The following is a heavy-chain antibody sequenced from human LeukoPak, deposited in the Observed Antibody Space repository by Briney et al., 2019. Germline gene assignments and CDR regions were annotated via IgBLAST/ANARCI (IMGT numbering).Heavy chain of an antibody. D-gene: IGHD2-15*01. CDR2: IWYDGSNK. Sequence: GGSLRLSCAASGFTFSSYGMHWVRQAPGKGLEWVAVIWYDGSNKYYADSVKGRFTISRDNSKNTLYLQMNSLRAEDTAVYYCAKISRVVVAGPFDYWGQGTLVTVSS. CDR1: GFTFSSYG. CDR3: AKISRVVVAGPFDY. J-gene: IGHJ4*02. V-gene: IGHV3-33*06.